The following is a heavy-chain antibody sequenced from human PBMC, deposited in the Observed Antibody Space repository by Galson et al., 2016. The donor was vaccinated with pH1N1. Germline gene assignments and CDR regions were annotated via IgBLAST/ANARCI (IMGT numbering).Heavy chain of an antibody. Sequence: SLRLSCAASGFTLSCCAMHWVRQAPGEGLEWVAVISSGGDNIFYADSVKGRFTISRDSSKNTLYLQMNNLRPEDTAFYYCARVRSSGYNYAQQFVDWGQGTLVTVSS. CDR2: ISSGGDNI. CDR1: GFTLSCCA. D-gene: IGHD5-18*01. CDR3: ARVRSSGYNYAQQFVD. V-gene: IGHV3-30-3*01. J-gene: IGHJ4*02.